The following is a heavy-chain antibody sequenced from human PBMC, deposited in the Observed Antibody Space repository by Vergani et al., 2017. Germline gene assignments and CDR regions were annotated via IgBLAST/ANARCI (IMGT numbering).Heavy chain of an antibody. J-gene: IGHJ4*02. CDR2: ISGSGGST. Sequence: EVQLLESGGGLVQPGGSLRLSCAASGFTFSSYAMSWVRQSPGKGLEWVSTISGSGGSTYYADSVKGRFTISRDNSKNTLYLQMNSLRAEDTAVYYCAKDAGSPYSSSTFDFWGQGTLVTVSS. D-gene: IGHD6-6*01. CDR1: GFTFSSYA. CDR3: AKDAGSPYSSSTFDF. V-gene: IGHV3-23*01.